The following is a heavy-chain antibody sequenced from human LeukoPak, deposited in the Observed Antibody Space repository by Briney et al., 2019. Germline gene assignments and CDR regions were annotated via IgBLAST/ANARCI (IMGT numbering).Heavy chain of an antibody. J-gene: IGHJ3*02. V-gene: IGHV1-2*06. CDR3: ARTVAGDNDAFDI. CDR1: GYTFTGYY. CDR2: INPNSGGT. D-gene: IGHD6-19*01. Sequence: ASVRVSCKASGYTFTGYYMHWVRQAPGQGLEWMGRINPNSGGTNYAQKFQGRVTMTRDTSISTAYMELSRLRSDDTAVYYCARTVAGDNDAFDIWGQGTMVTVSS.